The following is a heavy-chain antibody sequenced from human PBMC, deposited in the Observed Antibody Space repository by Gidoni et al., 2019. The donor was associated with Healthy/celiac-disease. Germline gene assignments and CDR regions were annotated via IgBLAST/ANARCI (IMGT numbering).Heavy chain of an antibody. J-gene: IGHJ3*02. Sequence: HVQLVESGGGGVQPGRSLRLSCAASGFTFSSYAMHWVRQAPGKGLECVAFISYDGRNKYYADSVKGRFTISRDNSKNTLYLQMNSLRAEDTAVYYCAREGGDYGLAFDIWGQGTMVTVSS. CDR3: AREGGDYGLAFDI. CDR2: ISYDGRNK. V-gene: IGHV3-30*04. CDR1: GFTFSSYA. D-gene: IGHD4-17*01.